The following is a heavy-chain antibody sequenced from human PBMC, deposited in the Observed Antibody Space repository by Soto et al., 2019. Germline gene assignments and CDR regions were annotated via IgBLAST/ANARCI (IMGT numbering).Heavy chain of an antibody. V-gene: IGHV3-74*03. CDR1: GFTFSSYW. CDR2: IKPDGSRT. Sequence: LRLSCAASGFTFSSYWMHWVRQAPGEGLVWVSYIKPDGSRTKDADSVKGRFTISRDNARNTLYLRMNSLRAEDTAVYYCARDKNRSYDSWGRGTLVTVSS. J-gene: IGHJ4*02. CDR3: ARDKNRSYDS.